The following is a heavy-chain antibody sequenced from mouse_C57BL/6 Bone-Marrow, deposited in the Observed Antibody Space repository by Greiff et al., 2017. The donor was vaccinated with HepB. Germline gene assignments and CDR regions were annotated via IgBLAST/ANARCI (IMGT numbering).Heavy chain of an antibody. D-gene: IGHD2-3*01. CDR3: ARPDGYYLAWFAY. J-gene: IGHJ3*01. V-gene: IGHV5-2*01. Sequence: DVHLVESGGGLVQPGESLKLSCESNAYEFPSHDMSWVRKTPEKRLELVEAINSDGGSTYYPDTMERRFIISRDNTKKTLYLQMSSLRSEDTALYYCARPDGYYLAWFAYWGQGTLVTVSA. CDR1: AYEFPSHD. CDR2: INSDGGST.